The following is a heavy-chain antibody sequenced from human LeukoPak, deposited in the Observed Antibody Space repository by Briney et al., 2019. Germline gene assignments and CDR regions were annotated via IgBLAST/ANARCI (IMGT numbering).Heavy chain of an antibody. CDR3: ARGSYNWNDDFDY. CDR2: ISSSSSYI. V-gene: IGHV3-21*01. J-gene: IGHJ4*02. Sequence: GGSLRLSCAASGFTFSSYSMNWVRQAPGKGLEWVSSISSSSSYIYYADSVKGRFTISRDNAKNSLYLQMNSLRAEGTAVYYCARGSYNWNDDFDYWGQGTLVTVSS. CDR1: GFTFSSYS. D-gene: IGHD1-1*01.